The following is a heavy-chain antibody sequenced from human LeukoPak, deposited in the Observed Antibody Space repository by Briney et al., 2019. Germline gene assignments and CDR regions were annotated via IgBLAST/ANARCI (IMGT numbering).Heavy chain of an antibody. CDR1: GGSISSGGYY. CDR3: AMFSSSWINAFDI. V-gene: IGHV4-31*03. CDR2: IYNSGST. Sequence: SETLSLTRTVSGGSISSGGYYWSWIRQHPGKGLEWIGYIYNSGSTYYNPSLKSRVTISVDTSKNQFSLKLSSVTAADTAVYYCAMFSSSWINAFDIWGQGTMVTVSS. D-gene: IGHD6-13*01. J-gene: IGHJ3*02.